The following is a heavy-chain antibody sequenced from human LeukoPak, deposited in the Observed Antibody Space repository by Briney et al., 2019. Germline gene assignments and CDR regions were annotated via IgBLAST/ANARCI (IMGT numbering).Heavy chain of an antibody. J-gene: IGHJ6*03. D-gene: IGHD3-10*01. CDR2: IIPIFGTA. V-gene: IGHV1-69*13. CDR1: GGTFSSYA. CDR3: ARESGRGDYLDV. Sequence: ASVKVSCKASGGTFSSYAISWVRQAPGQGLEWMGGIIPIFGTANYAQKFQGRVTITADESTSTAYMELSSLRSEDTAVYYCARESGRGDYLDVWGQGTTVTVSS.